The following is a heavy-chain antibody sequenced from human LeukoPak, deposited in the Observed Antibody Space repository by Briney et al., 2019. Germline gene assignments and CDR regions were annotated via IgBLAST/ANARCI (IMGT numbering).Heavy chain of an antibody. J-gene: IGHJ4*02. CDR2: INYSGST. D-gene: IGHD6-19*01. CDR1: GDSISNSNFF. V-gene: IGHV4-39*01. Sequence: SETLSLTCIVSGDSISNSNFFWAWIRQPPGRRLEWIGCINYSGSTYYNPSLESRLTMSVDPSNHQISLNLNSVTAADTAVYYWARQENYNSGRFIASGGQGTLATFSS. CDR3: ARQENYNSGRFIAS.